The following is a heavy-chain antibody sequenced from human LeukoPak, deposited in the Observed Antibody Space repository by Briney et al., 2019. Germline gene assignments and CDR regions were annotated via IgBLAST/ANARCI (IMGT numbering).Heavy chain of an antibody. J-gene: IGHJ4*02. CDR3: ARDSDTYYYDSSGRGYFDY. D-gene: IGHD3-22*01. CDR1: GFTFSSYA. CDR2: ISYDGSNK. V-gene: IGHV3-30*04. Sequence: GGSLRLSCAASGFTFSSYAMHWVRQAPGKGLEWVAVISYDGSNKYYADSVKGRFTISRDNSKNTLYLQMNSLRAEDTAVYYCARDSDTYYYDSSGRGYFDYWGQEPLVTVSS.